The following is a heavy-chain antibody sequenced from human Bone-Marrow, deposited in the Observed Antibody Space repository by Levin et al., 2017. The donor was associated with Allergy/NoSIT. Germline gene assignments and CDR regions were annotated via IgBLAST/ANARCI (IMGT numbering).Heavy chain of an antibody. CDR2: IKSKTDGGTT. D-gene: IGHD5-18*01. CDR3: TTSLAMAIAEGDAFDI. CDR1: GFTFSNAW. V-gene: IGHV3-15*01. J-gene: IGHJ3*02. Sequence: GESLKISCAASGFTFSNAWMSWVRQAPGKGLEWVGRIKSKTDGGTTDYAAPVKGRFTISRDDSKNTLYLQMNSLKTEDTAVYYCTTSLAMAIAEGDAFDIWGQGTMVTVSS.